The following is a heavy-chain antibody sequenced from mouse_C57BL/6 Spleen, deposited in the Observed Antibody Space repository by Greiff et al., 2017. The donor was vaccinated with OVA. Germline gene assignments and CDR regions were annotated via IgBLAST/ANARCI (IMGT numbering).Heavy chain of an antibody. D-gene: IGHD1-1*01. CDR2: IDPENGDT. Sequence: VQLQQSGAELVRPGASVKLSCTASGFNIKDYYMYWVKQRPEQGLEWIGWIDPENGDTEYASKFQGKATITADTASNTAYLQLSSLTSEDTAVYYCTTGREVEFDYWGQGTTLTVSS. V-gene: IGHV14-4*01. CDR1: GFNIKDYY. J-gene: IGHJ2*01. CDR3: TTGREVEFDY.